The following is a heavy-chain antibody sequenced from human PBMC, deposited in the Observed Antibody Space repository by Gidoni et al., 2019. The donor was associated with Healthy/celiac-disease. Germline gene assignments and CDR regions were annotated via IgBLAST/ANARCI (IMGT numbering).Heavy chain of an antibody. V-gene: IGHV3-23*01. CDR2: ISVSGGST. CDR3: ARGMLYNWFDP. J-gene: IGHJ5*02. D-gene: IGHD2-8*01. CDR1: GFTFSSYA. Sequence: EVQLLESGGGLVQPGGSLRLSCAASGFTFSSYAMSWVRQAPGKGLEWVSAISVSGGSTYYADSVKGRFTISRDNSKNTLYLQMNSLRAEDTAIYYCARGMLYNWFDPWGQGTLVTVSS.